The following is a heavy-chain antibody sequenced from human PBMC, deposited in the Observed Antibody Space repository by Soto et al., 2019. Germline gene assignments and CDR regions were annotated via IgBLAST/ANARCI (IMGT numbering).Heavy chain of an antibody. CDR1: GFTFSSSA. D-gene: IGHD6-13*01. V-gene: IGHV3-23*01. CDR2: VSGSGGST. J-gene: IGHJ4*02. CDR3: ARGFSAGKGSPPGF. Sequence: GGSLRLSCAASGFTFSSSAMSWVRQAPGKGLDWVSAVSGSGGSTYSADSVKGRFTISRDNSKNTLYLQMSSLRAEDTAVYYCARGFSAGKGSPPGFWGQGSLVTVSS.